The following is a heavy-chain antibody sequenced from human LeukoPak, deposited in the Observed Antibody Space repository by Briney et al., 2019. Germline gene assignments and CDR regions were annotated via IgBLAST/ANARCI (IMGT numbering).Heavy chain of an antibody. D-gene: IGHD6-13*01. CDR2: INPNSGGT. V-gene: IGHV1-2*06. Sequence: ASVKVSCKASGYTFIGYYMHWVRQAPGQGLEWMGRINPNSGGTNYAQKFQGRVTMTRDTSISTAYMELSRLRSDDTAVYYCARDGTATDAFDIWGQGTMVTVSS. J-gene: IGHJ3*02. CDR3: ARDGTATDAFDI. CDR1: GYTFIGYY.